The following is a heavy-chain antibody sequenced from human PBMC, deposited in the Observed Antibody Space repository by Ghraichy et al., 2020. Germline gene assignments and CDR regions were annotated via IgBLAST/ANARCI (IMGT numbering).Heavy chain of an antibody. CDR2: IYYSGST. D-gene: IGHD3-9*01. Sequence: SQTLSLTCTVSGGSISSYYCSWIRQPPGKGLEWIVYIYYSGSTNYNPSLKSRVTISVDTSKNQFSLKLSSVTAADTAVYYCARATGKDWYFDLWGRGTLVTVSS. CDR1: GGSISSYY. V-gene: IGHV4-59*01. CDR3: ARATGKDWYFDL. J-gene: IGHJ2*01.